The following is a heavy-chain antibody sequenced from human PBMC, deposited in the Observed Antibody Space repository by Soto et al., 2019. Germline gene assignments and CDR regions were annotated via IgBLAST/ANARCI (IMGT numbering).Heavy chain of an antibody. J-gene: IGHJ6*02. D-gene: IGHD2-2*01. CDR3: AKGFCSSSSCGQVNPCLVKYYYNGIDG. V-gene: IGHV3-23*01. CDR1: GFTLSSYA. CDR2: MSAGGGST. Sequence: EVQLLESGGGLVQPGGSLRLSCAASGFTLSSYAMSWVRQAPGKGLEWVSGMSAGGGSTYYADSVKGRFTISRDSSKNTLYRQRIGLSDEDTAVYHGAKGFCSSSSCGQVNPCLVKYYYNGIDGWGQGRTLTVSS.